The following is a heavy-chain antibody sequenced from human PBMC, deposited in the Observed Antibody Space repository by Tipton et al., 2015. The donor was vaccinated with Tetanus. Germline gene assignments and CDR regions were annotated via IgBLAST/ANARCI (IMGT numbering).Heavy chain of an antibody. J-gene: IGHJ6*02. CDR1: GGSISSDGAY. CDR3: ARDRGVRGGYYYYHGMDV. V-gene: IGHV4-31*03. D-gene: IGHD3-10*01. CDR2: ISNSGST. Sequence: TLSLTCTVSGGSISSDGAYCSWIRQHPGEGLEWIGYISNSGSTYYNPSLKSRVTISVDTSQKQISLKVNSVTAADTAVYYCARDRGVRGGYYYYHGMDVWGQGTTVTVSS.